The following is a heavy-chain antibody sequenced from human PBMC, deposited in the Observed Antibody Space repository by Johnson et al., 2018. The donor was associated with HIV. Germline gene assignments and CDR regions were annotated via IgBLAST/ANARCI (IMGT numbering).Heavy chain of an antibody. CDR1: GFTFSNAW. V-gene: IGHV3-30*03. Sequence: QVQLVESGGGLVKPGGSLRLSCAASGFTFSNAWMSWVRQAPGKGLEWVAVISYDGSKKCYTDSVKGRFSISRDNSKNTLSLQMNSLRGDDTAVYYCAIPDSSAWDSSGYYHGEAFDIWGQGTMVTVSS. J-gene: IGHJ3*02. D-gene: IGHD3-22*01. CDR2: ISYDGSKK. CDR3: AIPDSSAWDSSGYYHGEAFDI.